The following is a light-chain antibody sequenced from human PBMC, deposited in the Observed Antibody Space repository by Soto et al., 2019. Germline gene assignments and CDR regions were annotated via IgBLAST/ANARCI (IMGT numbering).Light chain of an antibody. CDR2: GAS. V-gene: IGKV1-27*01. CDR3: QKYDDDPPP. J-gene: IGKJ4*01. CDR1: QGIDTY. Sequence: DIQMTQSPSSLSASFGDRVTITCRASQGIDTYLAWYQQAPGKVPKILVYGASTLQSGVPSRFSGSGVGTDFTLTISSLQPEDVGTYYCQKYDDDPPPFGGGPKVDIK.